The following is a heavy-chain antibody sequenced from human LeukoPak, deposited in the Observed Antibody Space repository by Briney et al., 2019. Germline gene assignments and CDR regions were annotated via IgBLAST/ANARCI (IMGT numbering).Heavy chain of an antibody. CDR3: AKDPHPGYSYGPYDY. V-gene: IGHV3-23*01. Sequence: GGSLRLSCAASGFTFTSYSMNWVRQAPGKGLEWVSAISGSGGSTYYADSVKGRFTVSRDNSKNTLYLQMNSLRAEDTAVYYCAKDPHPGYSYGPYDYWGQGTLVTVSS. D-gene: IGHD5-18*01. CDR2: ISGSGGST. J-gene: IGHJ4*02. CDR1: GFTFTSYS.